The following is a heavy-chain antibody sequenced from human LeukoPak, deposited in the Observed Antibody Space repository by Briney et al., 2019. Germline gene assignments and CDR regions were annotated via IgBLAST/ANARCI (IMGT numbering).Heavy chain of an antibody. Sequence: PGGSLRLSCAASGLTLNSKYMSWVRQAPGKGLEWVSIIYSGGSTNYADSVKGRFTISRDNSKNTVYLQMNSLRAEDTAVYYCTGDVYQHWGQGTLVTVSS. CDR2: IYSGGST. CDR3: TGDVYQH. V-gene: IGHV3-53*01. CDR1: GLTLNSKY. J-gene: IGHJ1*01. D-gene: IGHD1-14*01.